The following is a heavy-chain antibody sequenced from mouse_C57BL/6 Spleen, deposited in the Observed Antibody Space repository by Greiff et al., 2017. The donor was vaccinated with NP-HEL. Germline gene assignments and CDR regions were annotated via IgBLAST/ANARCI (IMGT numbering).Heavy chain of an antibody. V-gene: IGHV6-3*01. Sequence: EVKLVESGGGLVQPGGSMKLSCVASGFTFSNYWMNWVRQSPEKGLEWVAQIRLKSDNYATHYAESVKGRFTISRDDSKSSVYLQMNNLRAEDTGIYYCTSRGYYVFVDYWGQGTSVTVSS. CDR3: TSRGYYVFVDY. D-gene: IGHD2-3*01. CDR2: IRLKSDNYAT. J-gene: IGHJ4*01. CDR1: GFTFSNYW.